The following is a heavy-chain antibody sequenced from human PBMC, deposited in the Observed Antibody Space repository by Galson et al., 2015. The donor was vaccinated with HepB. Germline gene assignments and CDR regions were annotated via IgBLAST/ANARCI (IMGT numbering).Heavy chain of an antibody. CDR1: GYTFTNYY. D-gene: IGHD6-13*01. Sequence: SVKVSCKASGYTFTNYYIRWVRQAPGQGLEWMGWISAYNGNTNYAQKLQGRVTMTTDTSTSTAYMELRSLRSDDTAVYYCARSEGSSWYGAFDIWGQGTMVTVSS. J-gene: IGHJ3*02. V-gene: IGHV1-18*04. CDR3: ARSEGSSWYGAFDI. CDR2: ISAYNGNT.